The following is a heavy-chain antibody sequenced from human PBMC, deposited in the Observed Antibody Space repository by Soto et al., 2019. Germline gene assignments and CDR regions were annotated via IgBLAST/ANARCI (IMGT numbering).Heavy chain of an antibody. D-gene: IGHD3-3*01. CDR1: GYNFAGYW. Sequence: GESLKIPCKGSGYNFAGYWIAWVRQMPGKGLELMGIIYPSDSDTRYRPSFQGQVTISADKSISSAYLQWSSLRASDTAMYYCARGGVSTRTFDYWGQVTPVTVSS. J-gene: IGHJ4*02. CDR2: IYPSDSDT. CDR3: ARGGVSTRTFDY. V-gene: IGHV5-51*01.